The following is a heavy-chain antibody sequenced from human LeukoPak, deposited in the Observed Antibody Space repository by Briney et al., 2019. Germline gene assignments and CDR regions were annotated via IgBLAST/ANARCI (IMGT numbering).Heavy chain of an antibody. V-gene: IGHV3-7*01. Sequence: PGGSXXLXXGXXGFTFSSFXMNWVRQPPGRGLEYMANITQDGSEKYYVDSLNGRFTISRDNAKNSLYLQINSLRAEDTAVYYCATNSGKRFDYWGQGTLVTVSS. D-gene: IGHD1-1*01. J-gene: IGHJ4*02. CDR2: ITQDGSEK. CDR1: GFTFSSFX. CDR3: ATNSGKRFDY.